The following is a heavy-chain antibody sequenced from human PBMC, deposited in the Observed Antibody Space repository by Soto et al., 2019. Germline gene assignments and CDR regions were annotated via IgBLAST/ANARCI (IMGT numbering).Heavy chain of an antibody. CDR2: ISGSGGST. CDR3: AKSPFVWSGSYY. D-gene: IGHD3-3*01. V-gene: IGHV3-23*01. CDR1: GFTYSSYA. Sequence: PGGSLRLSCAASGFTYSSYAMSWVRQAPGKGLEWVSAISGSGGSTYYADSVKGRFTISRDNSKNTLYLQMNSLRAEDTAVYYCAKSPFVWSGSYYWGQGTLVTLSS. J-gene: IGHJ4*02.